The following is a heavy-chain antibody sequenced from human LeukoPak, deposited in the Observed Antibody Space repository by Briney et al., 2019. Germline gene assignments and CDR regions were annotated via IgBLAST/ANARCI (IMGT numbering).Heavy chain of an antibody. CDR2: IYHSGST. Sequence: SETLSLTCAVYGGSFSGYYWSWIRQPPGKGLEWIGSIYHSGSTYYNPSLKSRVTISVDTSKNQFSLKLSSVTAADTAVYYCARLGCSSTSCYSFDYWGQGTLVTVSS. CDR3: ARLGCSSTSCYSFDY. J-gene: IGHJ4*02. V-gene: IGHV4-34*01. CDR1: GGSFSGYY. D-gene: IGHD2-2*01.